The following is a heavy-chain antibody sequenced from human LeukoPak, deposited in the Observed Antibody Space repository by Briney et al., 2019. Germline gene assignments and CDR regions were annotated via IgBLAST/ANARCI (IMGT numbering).Heavy chain of an antibody. Sequence: GSLRLSCAASGFTFSSNSMSWVRQAPGKGLEWVANIKQDGSEKYYVDSGKGRFTISRDNAKNSLYLQSNSLRAEDMDVYYCARDLYDSSGYYYGGGVVDYWGQGTLVTVSS. CDR3: ARDLYDSSGYYYGGGVVDY. V-gene: IGHV3-7*01. CDR1: GFTFSSNS. J-gene: IGHJ4*02. D-gene: IGHD3-22*01. CDR2: IKQDGSEK.